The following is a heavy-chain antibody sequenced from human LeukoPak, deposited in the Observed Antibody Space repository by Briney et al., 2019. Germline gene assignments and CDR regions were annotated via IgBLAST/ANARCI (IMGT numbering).Heavy chain of an antibody. V-gene: IGHV4-61*01. CDR3: ATHPPKVCTGGSCTDY. Sequence: SETLSLTCTVSGGSVSSGSYYWSWIRQPPGKGLEWIGYIYYSGSTNYNPSLKSRVTISVDMSKNQFSLKLSSVTAADTAVYYCATHPPKVCTGGSCTDYWGQGTLVTVSS. CDR1: GGSVSSGSYY. D-gene: IGHD2-15*01. CDR2: IYYSGST. J-gene: IGHJ4*02.